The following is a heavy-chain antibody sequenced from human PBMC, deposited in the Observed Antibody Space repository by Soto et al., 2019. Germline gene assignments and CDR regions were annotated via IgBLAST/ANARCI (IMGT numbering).Heavy chain of an antibody. CDR3: ARIGPYCGGDCYPDFDF. V-gene: IGHV3-23*01. Sequence: GGSLRLSCAASGFIFNTYGMTWVRQAPGKGLEWVSTVSGSGGGTYYADSVKGRFTISRVNSKNTMYLQMSNLRAEDTAVYFCARIGPYCGGDCYPDFDFWGLGTPVTVSS. D-gene: IGHD2-21*02. CDR1: GFIFNTYG. J-gene: IGHJ4*02. CDR2: VSGSGGGT.